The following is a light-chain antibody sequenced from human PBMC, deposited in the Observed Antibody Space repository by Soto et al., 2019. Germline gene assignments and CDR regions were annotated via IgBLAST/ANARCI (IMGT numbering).Light chain of an antibody. Sequence: DIVMTQSPDSLAVSLGERATINCKSSQSVLYSSNNKNYLAWYQQKPGQPPKLLIYWASTRESGVPDRFSGSGYGTDFTLTISSLQAEDVTVYYCQQYYSPWTFGQGNKVELK. CDR3: QQYYSPWT. J-gene: IGKJ1*01. CDR1: QSVLYSSNNKNY. CDR2: WAS. V-gene: IGKV4-1*01.